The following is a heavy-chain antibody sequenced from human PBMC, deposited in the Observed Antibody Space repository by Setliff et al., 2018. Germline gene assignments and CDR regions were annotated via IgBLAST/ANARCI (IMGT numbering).Heavy chain of an antibody. CDR2: IYPGDSDT. CDR3: ARRAGDAFDI. J-gene: IGHJ3*02. V-gene: IGHV5-51*01. CDR1: GYSFSIYW. Sequence: RASVKISCKGSGYSFSIYWIGWVRQMPGKGLEWMGIIYPGDSDTIYRPSFRGQVTISADKSISTAYLQWSSLKASDTAMYYCARRAGDAFDIWGQGTMVTVSS.